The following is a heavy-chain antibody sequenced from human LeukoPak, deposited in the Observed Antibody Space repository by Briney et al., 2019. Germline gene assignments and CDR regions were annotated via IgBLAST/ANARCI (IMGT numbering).Heavy chain of an antibody. D-gene: IGHD2-2*01. Sequence: PAASVKVSCKASGYTITSYYMHWVGQARGQGLEWMGIINPSGGSTSYAQKFQGRVTMTRDTSTSTVYMELSSLRSEDTAVYYCARDRVGYQLSRGYYFDYWGQGSLVTVSS. CDR3: ARDRVGYQLSRGYYFDY. CDR1: GYTITSYY. V-gene: IGHV1-46*01. CDR2: INPSGGST. J-gene: IGHJ4*02.